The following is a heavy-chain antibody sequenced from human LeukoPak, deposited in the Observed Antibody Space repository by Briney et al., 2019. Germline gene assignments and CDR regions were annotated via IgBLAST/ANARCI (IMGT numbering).Heavy chain of an antibody. CDR1: GGTLSSYS. Sequence: SVRVSCKGSGGTLSSYSISRVRQGPGQGLEWVGGIIPIFGTANYAQKFQGRVTITADESTSTAYMELSSLRSEDTAVYYCARDRDDIAAGYFDYWGQGTLVTVSS. CDR2: IIPIFGTA. D-gene: IGHD6-13*01. CDR3: ARDRDDIAAGYFDY. V-gene: IGHV1-69*13. J-gene: IGHJ4*02.